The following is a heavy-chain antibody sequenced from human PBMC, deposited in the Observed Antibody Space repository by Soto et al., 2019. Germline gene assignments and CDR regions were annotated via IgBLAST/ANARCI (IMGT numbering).Heavy chain of an antibody. CDR3: ARGVDYYDSSGYYRPFDY. CDR1: GLSFSGYE. D-gene: IGHD3-22*01. J-gene: IGHJ4*02. Sequence: GGSLRLPCAASGLSFSGYEMNWVGHGPGKGLEWVSYLSSSGITIYYADSVKGRFTISRDNAKNSMYLQMNSLRADDTAVYYCARGVDYYDSSGYYRPFDYWGQRPLVTVSS. CDR2: LSSSGITI. V-gene: IGHV3-48*03.